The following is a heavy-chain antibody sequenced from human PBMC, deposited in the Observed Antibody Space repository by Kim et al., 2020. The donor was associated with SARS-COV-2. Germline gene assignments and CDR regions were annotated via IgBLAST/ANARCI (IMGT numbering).Heavy chain of an antibody. V-gene: IGHV4-34*01. D-gene: IGHD3-10*01. J-gene: IGHJ6*02. CDR3: ARGKNGSGSYYYYYYGMDV. Sequence: SRVTISVDTSKNQFSLKLSSVTAADTAVYYCARGKNGSGSYYYYYYGMDVWGQGTTVTVSS.